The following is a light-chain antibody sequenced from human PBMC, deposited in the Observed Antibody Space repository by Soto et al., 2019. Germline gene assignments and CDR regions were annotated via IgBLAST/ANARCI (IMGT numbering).Light chain of an antibody. CDR1: SSNIGAGFD. Sequence: QTVVTQPPSVSGAPGQRVTIPCTGSSSNIGAGFDVQWYQQLPGTAPKLLIYGHTDRPSGVPDRFSGSRSATSASLAITGLQAEDEAVYYCQSYDNSLSTWVFGGGTKLTVL. V-gene: IGLV1-40*01. CDR2: GHT. CDR3: QSYDNSLSTWV. J-gene: IGLJ3*02.